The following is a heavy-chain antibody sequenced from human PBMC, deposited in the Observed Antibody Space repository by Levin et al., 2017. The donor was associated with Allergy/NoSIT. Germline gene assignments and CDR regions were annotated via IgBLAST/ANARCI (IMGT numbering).Heavy chain of an antibody. CDR1: GFTFSSYW. D-gene: IGHD2-8*02. Sequence: GGSLRLSCAASGFTFSSYWMSWVRQAPGKGLEWVANIKQDGTEKFYVDSVKGRFTISKDNAKNSVDLHMISLRVEDLAVYYCARNWRSAFDIWGQGTMVTVSS. CDR3: ARNWRSAFDI. CDR2: IKQDGTEK. J-gene: IGHJ3*02. V-gene: IGHV3-7*04.